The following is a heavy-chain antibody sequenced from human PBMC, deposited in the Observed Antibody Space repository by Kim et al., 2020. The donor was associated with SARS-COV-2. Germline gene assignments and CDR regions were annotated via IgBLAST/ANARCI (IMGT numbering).Heavy chain of an antibody. Sequence: GESLKISCKGSGYSFTSYWIGWVRQMPGKGLEWMGIIYPGDSDTRYSPSFQGQVTISADKSISTAYLQWSSLKASDTAMYYCARTMLATVDIVATMYDAFDIWGQGTMVTVSS. J-gene: IGHJ3*02. CDR2: IYPGDSDT. D-gene: IGHD5-12*01. CDR1: GYSFTSYW. CDR3: ARTMLATVDIVATMYDAFDI. V-gene: IGHV5-51*01.